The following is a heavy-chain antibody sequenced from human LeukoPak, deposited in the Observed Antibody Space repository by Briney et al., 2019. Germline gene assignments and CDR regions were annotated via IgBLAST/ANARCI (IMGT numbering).Heavy chain of an antibody. CDR1: GFTFSSYS. D-gene: IGHD3-3*01. J-gene: IGHJ3*01. CDR2: ISSSSSYI. V-gene: IGHV3-21*01. Sequence: GGSLRLSCAASGFTFSSYSMNWVRQAPGKGLEWVSSISSSSSYIYYADSVKGRFTISRDNAKNSLYLQMNSLSAEDTAVYYCAREITIFGDAFDVWGQGTMVTVSS. CDR3: AREITIFGDAFDV.